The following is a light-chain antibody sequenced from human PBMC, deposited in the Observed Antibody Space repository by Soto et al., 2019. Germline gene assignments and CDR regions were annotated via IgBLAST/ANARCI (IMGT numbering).Light chain of an antibody. CDR2: DVS. V-gene: IGLV2-14*01. J-gene: IGLJ1*01. CDR3: SSYTSISTYV. CDR1: SSDVGGYNY. Sequence: QSALTQPASVSGSPGQSITISCTGTSSDVGGYNYVSWYQQHPGKAPKLMIYDVSNRPSGVSNRFSGSKSGNTASLTISGRQAEDEADYYCSSYTSISTYVFGTGTQLTVL.